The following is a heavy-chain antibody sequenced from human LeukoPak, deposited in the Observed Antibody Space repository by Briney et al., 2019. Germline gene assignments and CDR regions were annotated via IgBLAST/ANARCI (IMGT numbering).Heavy chain of an antibody. Sequence: ASVKVSCKASGYTFTGYYIHWVRQAPGQGLEWMGWINPNSGGTNYAQKFQGWVTMTRDTSISTAYMELSRLRSDDTAVYYCARDSDDFWSGYSFDYWGQGTLVTVSS. J-gene: IGHJ4*02. V-gene: IGHV1-2*04. CDR3: ARDSDDFWSGYSFDY. CDR1: GYTFTGYY. D-gene: IGHD3-3*01. CDR2: INPNSGGT.